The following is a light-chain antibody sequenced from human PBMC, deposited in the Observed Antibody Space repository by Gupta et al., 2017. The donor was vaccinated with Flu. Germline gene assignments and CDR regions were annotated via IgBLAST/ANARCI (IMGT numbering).Light chain of an antibody. V-gene: IGKV1-5*03. CDR3: QQYEAYPLT. CDR2: KAS. J-gene: IGKJ4*01. Sequence: DIQMTQSPSTLSASVGDRVTITCRASQSISSWLAWYQQKPGKAPKLLNYKASILESGVPSRFSGSGSGTEFTLTISSLQPDDLAAYYCQQYEAYPLTFGGGTKVEIK. CDR1: QSISSW.